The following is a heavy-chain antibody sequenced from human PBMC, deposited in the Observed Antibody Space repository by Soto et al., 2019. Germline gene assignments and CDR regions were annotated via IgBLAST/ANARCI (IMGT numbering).Heavy chain of an antibody. V-gene: IGHV4-34*01. J-gene: IGHJ6*03. D-gene: IGHD3-10*01. CDR1: GGSFSGYY. CDR3: ARGWAYYGSGSYINYYYYYMDV. CDR2: INHSGST. Sequence: SETLSLTCAVYGGSFSGYYWSWIRQPPGKGLEWIGEINHSGSTNYNPSLKSRVTISVDTSKNQFSLKLSSVTAADTAVYYCARGWAYYGSGSYINYYYYYMDVWGKGTTVTVSS.